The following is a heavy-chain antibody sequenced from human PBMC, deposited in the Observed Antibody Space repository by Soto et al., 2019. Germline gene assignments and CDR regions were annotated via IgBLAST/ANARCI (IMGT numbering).Heavy chain of an antibody. CDR1: GGSISNPIYY. J-gene: IGHJ4*02. V-gene: IGHV4-39*01. CDR3: ARASAGYYKGRIDY. CDR2: IFYSGSA. D-gene: IGHD3-22*01. Sequence: SETLSLTCSVSGGSISNPIYYWAWIRQPPGKGLEWLGSIFYSGSAYYNPSLKSRVTLSVDTSQNQFSLKLSSVTAADTAVYYCARASAGYYKGRIDYWGQGTLVTVSS.